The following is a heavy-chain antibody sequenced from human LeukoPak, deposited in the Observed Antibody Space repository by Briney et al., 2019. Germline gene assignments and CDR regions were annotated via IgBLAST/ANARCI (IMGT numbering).Heavy chain of an antibody. J-gene: IGHJ4*02. CDR2: IYYSGST. CDR1: GGSISSYY. Sequence: SSETLSLTCTVSGGSISSYYWSWIRQPPGKGLEWIGYIYYSGSTNYNPSLKSRVTISVDTSKNQFSLKLSSVTAADTAVYYCARIVGATMLDYWGQGTLVTVSS. D-gene: IGHD1-26*01. V-gene: IGHV4-59*08. CDR3: ARIVGATMLDY.